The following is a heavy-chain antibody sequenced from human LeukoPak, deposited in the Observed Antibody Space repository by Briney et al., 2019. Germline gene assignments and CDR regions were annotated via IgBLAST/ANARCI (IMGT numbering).Heavy chain of an antibody. CDR1: GGSFSGYY. D-gene: IGHD6-6*01. CDR2: INHSGST. V-gene: IGHV4-34*01. CDR3: AREGSMTARPFVSIDY. J-gene: IGHJ4*02. Sequence: SETLSLTCAVYGGSFSGYYWSWIRQSPGKGLEWIGEINHSGSTNYNPSLKSRVTISVDTSKNQFALKLSSVTAADTAVYYCAREGSMTARPFVSIDYWGQGTLVTVSS.